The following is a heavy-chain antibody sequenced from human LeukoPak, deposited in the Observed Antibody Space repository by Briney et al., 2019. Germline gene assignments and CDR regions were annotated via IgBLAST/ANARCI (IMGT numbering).Heavy chain of an antibody. D-gene: IGHD2-2*01. Sequence: GGSLRLSCAASGFTFSSYGMNWVRQAPGKGLEWVSYISSSSSTLDYADSVKGRFTMSRDNAKNSLYLQMTSLRDEDTAVYDCARELIVVVPAADNWFEPWGQGTLVTVSS. CDR1: GFTFSSYG. V-gene: IGHV3-48*02. J-gene: IGHJ5*02. CDR2: ISSSSSTL. CDR3: ARELIVVVPAADNWFEP.